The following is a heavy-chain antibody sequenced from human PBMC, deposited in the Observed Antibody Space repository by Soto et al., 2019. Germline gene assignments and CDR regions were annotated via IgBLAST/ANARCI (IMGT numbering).Heavy chain of an antibody. CDR1: GFTFSSYA. Sequence: QVQLVESGGGVVQPGRSLRLSCAASGFTFSSYAMYWVRQAPGKGLEWVAVISYDGNNKYYADSVKGRFTISRDNSKNTLYLQMNSLRDEDTAVYYCARAGCDGGSCYTLVGLRYGMDVWGQGTTVTVSS. V-gene: IGHV3-30-3*01. J-gene: IGHJ6*02. CDR3: ARAGCDGGSCYTLVGLRYGMDV. D-gene: IGHD2-15*01. CDR2: ISYDGNNK.